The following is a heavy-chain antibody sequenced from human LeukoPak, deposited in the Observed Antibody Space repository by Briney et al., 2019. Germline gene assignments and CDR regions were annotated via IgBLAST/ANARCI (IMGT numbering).Heavy chain of an antibody. V-gene: IGHV1-46*01. CDR1: GYTFTGYY. CDR2: INPSGGST. CDR3: ARDRQYYDFWSGYPYYYYGMDV. J-gene: IGHJ6*02. D-gene: IGHD3-3*01. Sequence: GASVKVSCKASGYTFTGYYMHWVRQAPGQGLEWMGIINPSGGSTSYAQKFQGRVTMTRDTSTSTVYMELSSLRSEDTAVYYCARDRQYYDFWSGYPYYYYGMDVWGQGTTVTVSS.